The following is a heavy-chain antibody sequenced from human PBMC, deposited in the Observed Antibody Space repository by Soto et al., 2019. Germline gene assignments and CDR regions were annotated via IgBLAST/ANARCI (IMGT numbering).Heavy chain of an antibody. Sequence: EVQLLESGGGLVQPGGSLRLSCAASGFTFSSYAMSWVRQAPGKGLEWVSAISGSGGSTYYADSVKGRFTISRDNSKNTLYLQMNRLRAEDTAVYYCAKPPDYDFWSGYSIAYWGQGTLVTVSS. D-gene: IGHD3-3*01. CDR1: GFTFSSYA. CDR2: ISGSGGST. CDR3: AKPPDYDFWSGYSIAY. V-gene: IGHV3-23*01. J-gene: IGHJ4*02.